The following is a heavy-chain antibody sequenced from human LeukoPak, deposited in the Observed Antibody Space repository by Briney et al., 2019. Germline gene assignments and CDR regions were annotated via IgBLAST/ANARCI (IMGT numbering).Heavy chain of an antibody. J-gene: IGHJ4*02. V-gene: IGHV4-34*01. CDR1: GGSFSGYY. D-gene: IGHD3-3*01. CDR2: INHSGSN. CDR3: ARGRIKTYYDFWSGDYFDY. Sequence: SETLSLTCAVYGGSFSGYYWSWIRQPPGKGLEWIGEINHSGSNNYNPFLKSRVTISVDTSKNQFSLKLSSVTAADTAVYYCARGRIKTYYDFWSGDYFDYWGQGTLVTVSS.